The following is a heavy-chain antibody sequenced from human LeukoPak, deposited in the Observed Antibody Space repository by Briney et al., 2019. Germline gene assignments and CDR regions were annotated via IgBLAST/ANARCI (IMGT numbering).Heavy chain of an antibody. CDR2: INPNSGGT. V-gene: IGHV1-2*02. CDR3: ARGNVYYDFWSGYTSYNWFDP. D-gene: IGHD3-3*01. Sequence: ASVKVSCKASGYTFTGYYMHWVRQAPGQGLEWTGWINPNSGGTNYAQKFQGRVTMTRDTSISTAYMELSRLRSDDTAVYYCARGNVYYDFWSGYTSYNWFDPWGQGTLVTVSS. CDR1: GYTFTGYY. J-gene: IGHJ5*02.